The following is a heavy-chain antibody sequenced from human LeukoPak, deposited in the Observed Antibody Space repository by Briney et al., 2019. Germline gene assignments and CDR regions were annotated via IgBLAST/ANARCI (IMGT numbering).Heavy chain of an antibody. CDR3: ARGPYDWNYGDY. Sequence: PGGSLRLSCAASGFTFSSYAMSWVRQAPGKGLEWVSAISGSGGSTYYADSVKGRFTISRDNSKNTLYLQMNSLRAEDTAVYYCARGPYDWNYGDYWGQGTLVTVSS. CDR2: ISGSGGST. D-gene: IGHD1-20*01. V-gene: IGHV3-23*01. CDR1: GFTFSSYA. J-gene: IGHJ4*02.